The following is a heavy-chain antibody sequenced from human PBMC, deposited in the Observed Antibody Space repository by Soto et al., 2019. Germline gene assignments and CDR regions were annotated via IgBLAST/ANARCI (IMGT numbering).Heavy chain of an antibody. CDR3: ASDKGDTLTGYYYV. Sequence: QVQLQESGPGLVKPSGTLSLNCAVSGGSISSSNWRSWVRQPPGKGLEWIGEIYHSGSTNYNPSLKSRVTISVDKSKNQFSLKLSSVTAADMAVYYCASDKGDTLTGYYYVWGQGTLVTVSS. CDR2: IYHSGST. CDR1: GGSISSSNW. J-gene: IGHJ4*02. D-gene: IGHD3-9*01. V-gene: IGHV4-4*02.